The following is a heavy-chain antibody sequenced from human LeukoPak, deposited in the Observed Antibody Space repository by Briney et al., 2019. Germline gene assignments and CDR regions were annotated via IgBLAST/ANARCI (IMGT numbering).Heavy chain of an antibody. CDR3: ATASIGYCSGGSCSDYYGMDV. CDR1: GGTFSSYA. D-gene: IGHD2-15*01. Sequence: SVKVSCKASGGTFSSYAISWVRQAPGQGLEWMGRIIPILGLANYAQKFQGRVTITADKSTSTAYMELSSLRSEDTAVYYCATASIGYCSGGSCSDYYGMDVWGQGTTVTVSS. V-gene: IGHV1-69*04. J-gene: IGHJ6*02. CDR2: IIPILGLA.